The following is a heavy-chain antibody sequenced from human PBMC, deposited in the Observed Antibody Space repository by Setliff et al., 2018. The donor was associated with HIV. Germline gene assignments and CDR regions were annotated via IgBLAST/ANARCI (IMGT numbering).Heavy chain of an antibody. D-gene: IGHD3-10*01. J-gene: IGHJ4*02. CDR3: ARGAELLWFGELHNIPYFDY. CDR1: GDSVTSGSYY. V-gene: IGHV4-61*01. Sequence: SETLSLTCIVSGDSVTSGSYYWSWIRRPPGKGLEWIGYIYYSGSTNYNPSLKSRVTISVDTSKNQFSLKLSSVTAADTAVYYCARGAELLWFGELHNIPYFDYWGQGTLVTVSS. CDR2: IYYSGST.